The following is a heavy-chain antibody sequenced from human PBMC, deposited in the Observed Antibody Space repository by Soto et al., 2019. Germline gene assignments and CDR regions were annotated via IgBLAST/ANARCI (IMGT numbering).Heavy chain of an antibody. CDR2: IKSQGAT. J-gene: IGHJ4*02. D-gene: IGHD2-21*02. CDR1: GFSFTNAW. Sequence: GGSLRLSCAASGFSFTNAWMNWVRQAPGKGLEWVGRIKSQGATDYAAPVKGRFTISRDNSKNSLYLQINSLNTEDTAVYYCNTGLMFVSHFDHWGQGALVTVSS. V-gene: IGHV3-15*07. CDR3: NTGLMFVSHFDH.